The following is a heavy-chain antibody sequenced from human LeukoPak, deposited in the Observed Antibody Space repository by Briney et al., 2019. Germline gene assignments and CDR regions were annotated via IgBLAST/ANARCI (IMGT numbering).Heavy chain of an antibody. D-gene: IGHD5-12*01. CDR2: IYHSGST. J-gene: IGHJ4*02. Sequence: PSETLSLTCTLSGGSISTYYWSWIRQPPGKGLEWIGYIYHSGSTNYNPSLKSRVTISVDTSKNQFSLKLSSVTAADTAVYYCARGGGYAIPIGYWIQAALVNVS. CDR1: GGSISTYY. V-gene: IGHV4-59*01. CDR3: ARGGGYAIPIGY.